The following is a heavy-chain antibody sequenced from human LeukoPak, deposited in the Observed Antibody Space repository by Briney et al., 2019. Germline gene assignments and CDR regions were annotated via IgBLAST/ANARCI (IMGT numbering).Heavy chain of an antibody. CDR3: ARAEVLPDFFDTSGAFDY. D-gene: IGHD3-22*01. V-gene: IGHV4-59*01. CDR2: IYYSGST. CDR1: GGSISSYY. J-gene: IGHJ4*02. Sequence: SETLSLTCTGSGGSISSYYWSWIRQPPGKGLEWIGYIYYSGSTNYSPSLKSRVTISVDTSKNQFSLKLSSVTAADTAVYYCARAEVLPDFFDTSGAFDYWGQGTLVTVSS.